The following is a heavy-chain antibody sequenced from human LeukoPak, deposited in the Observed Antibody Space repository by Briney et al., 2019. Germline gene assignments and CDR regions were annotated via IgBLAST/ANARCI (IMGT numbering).Heavy chain of an antibody. V-gene: IGHV4-30-2*01. J-gene: IGHJ4*02. Sequence: KASETLSLTCTVSGGSISSGGYYWSWIRQPPGKGLEWIGYIYHSGSTYYNPSLKSRVTISVDRSKNQFSLKLISVTAADTAVYYCARIDSTGWFRGGDYWGQGTLVTVSS. D-gene: IGHD6-19*01. CDR2: IYHSGST. CDR1: GGSISSGGYY. CDR3: ARIDSTGWFRGGDY.